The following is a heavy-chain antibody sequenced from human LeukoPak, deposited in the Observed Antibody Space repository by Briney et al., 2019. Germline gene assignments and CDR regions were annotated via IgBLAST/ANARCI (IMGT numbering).Heavy chain of an antibody. V-gene: IGHV1-8*01. CDR3: ARDWVAAAGRYYYGMDV. CDR1: GYTFTTYD. CDR2: MSPNSGNT. J-gene: IGHJ6*02. Sequence: GASVKVSCKASGYTFTTYDINWVRQATGQGLEWMGWMSPNSGNTGYTQKFQGRVTITRDTSASTAYMELSSLRSEDTAVYYCARDWVAAAGRYYYGMDVWGQGTTVTVSS. D-gene: IGHD6-13*01.